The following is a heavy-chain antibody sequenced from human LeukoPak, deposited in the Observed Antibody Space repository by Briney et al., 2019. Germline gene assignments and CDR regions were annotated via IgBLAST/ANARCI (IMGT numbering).Heavy chain of an antibody. CDR2: ISSSGSII. V-gene: IGHV3-48*03. CDR1: GFTFSSYE. D-gene: IGHD2-2*01. J-gene: IGHJ6*03. CDR3: ARNGVVPAAHFMDV. Sequence: GGSLRLSCAAAGFTFSSYEMNWVRQAPGKGLEWVSYISSSGSIIYYADSVKGRFTISRDNAKNSLYLQMNSLRAEDTAVYYCARNGVVPAAHFMDVWGKGTTVTVSS.